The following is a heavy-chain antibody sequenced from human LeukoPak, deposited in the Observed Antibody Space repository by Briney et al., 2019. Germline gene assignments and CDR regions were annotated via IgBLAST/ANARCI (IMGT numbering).Heavy chain of an antibody. V-gene: IGHV1-3*01. J-gene: IGHJ4*02. D-gene: IGHD6-13*01. CDR3: ALGGVGSSWPFDY. CDR1: GYTFTSYA. CDR2: INAGNGNT. Sequence: GASVKVSCKASGYTFTSYAMHWVRQAPGQRPEWMGWINAGNGNTKYSQKFQGRVTITRDTSASTAYMELSSLRSEDTAVYYCALGGVGSSWPFDYWGQGTLVTVSS.